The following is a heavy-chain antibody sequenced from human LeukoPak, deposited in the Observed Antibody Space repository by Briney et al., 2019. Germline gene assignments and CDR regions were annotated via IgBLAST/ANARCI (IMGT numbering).Heavy chain of an antibody. V-gene: IGHV1-24*01. CDR2: FDPEDGET. CDR1: GYTRTELS. J-gene: IGHJ4*02. D-gene: IGHD3-9*01. Sequence: ASVRVSCKVSGYTRTELSMHWVRQAPGKGLEWMGGFDPEDGETINAQKFQGRVTMTEDTSTDTAYMELSSLRSEDTAVYYCATSSLRYFDWLLPDFDYWGQGTLVTVSS. CDR3: ATSSLRYFDWLLPDFDY.